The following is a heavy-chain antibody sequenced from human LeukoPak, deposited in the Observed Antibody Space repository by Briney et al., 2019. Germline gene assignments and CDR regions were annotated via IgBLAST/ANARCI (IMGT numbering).Heavy chain of an antibody. V-gene: IGHV3-48*04. Sequence: PGGSLRLSCAASGFTFSSYSMNWVRQAPGKGLEWVSYISSCSSTIYYADSVKGRFTISRDNAKNSLYLQMNSLRAEDTAVYYCARDGGPVVTSSYWGQGTLATVSS. CDR2: ISSCSSTI. D-gene: IGHD4-23*01. J-gene: IGHJ4*02. CDR1: GFTFSSYS. CDR3: ARDGGPVVTSSY.